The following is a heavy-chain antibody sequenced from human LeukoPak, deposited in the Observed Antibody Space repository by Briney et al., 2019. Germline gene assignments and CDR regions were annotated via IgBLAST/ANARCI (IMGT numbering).Heavy chain of an antibody. V-gene: IGHV3-23*01. CDR1: GFTFSTNA. CDR2: ISGSGAST. D-gene: IGHD1-26*01. CDR3: AKDVGKWESLHFFDY. Sequence: GGSLRLSCLTSGFTFSTNAMSWVRQAPGRGLEWISGISGSGASTYYADSVTGRFTISRDNSRNTLYLQMNSLRGDDTAVYYCAKDVGKWESLHFFDYWGQGILVTVSS. J-gene: IGHJ4*02.